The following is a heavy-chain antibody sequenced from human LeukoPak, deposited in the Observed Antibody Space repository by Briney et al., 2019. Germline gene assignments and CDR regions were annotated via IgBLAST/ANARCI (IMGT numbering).Heavy chain of an antibody. CDR2: ISGSGGST. V-gene: IGHV3-23*01. J-gene: IGHJ4*02. D-gene: IGHD2-21*01. CDR1: GFTFSSYA. Sequence: GGSLRLSCAASGFTFSSYAMSWVRQAPGKGLEWVSAISGSGGSTYYADSVKGRFTISRDNSKNTLYLQMNSLRAEDTAVYYCAKDSRTRHTSLAYCGGDCYNIDYWGQGTLVTVSS. CDR3: AKDSRTRHTSLAYCGGDCYNIDY.